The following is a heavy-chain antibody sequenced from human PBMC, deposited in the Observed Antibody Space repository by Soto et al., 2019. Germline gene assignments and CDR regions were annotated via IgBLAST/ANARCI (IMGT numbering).Heavy chain of an antibody. V-gene: IGHV4-30-2*01. CDR1: GGSISSGGYS. Sequence: SETLSLTCAVSGGSISSGGYSWSWIRQPPGKGLEWIGYIYHSGSTYYNPSLKSRITISVDKSKNQLSLKLSSVTAADTAVYYCASSLKQWLYYYWGQGTLVTVSS. J-gene: IGHJ4*02. CDR2: IYHSGST. CDR3: ASSLKQWLYYY. D-gene: IGHD6-19*01.